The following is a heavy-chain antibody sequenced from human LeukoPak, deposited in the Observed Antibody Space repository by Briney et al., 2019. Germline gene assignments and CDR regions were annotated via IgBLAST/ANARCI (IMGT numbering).Heavy chain of an antibody. CDR1: GFTFSSYA. V-gene: IGHV3-48*01. J-gene: IGHJ6*02. CDR3: ARQRGDYYYYYGMDV. CDR2: ISSSSTI. Sequence: GGSLRLSCAASGFTFSSYAMSWVRQAPGKGLEWVSYISSSSTIYYADSVKGRFTISRDNAKNSLYLQMNSLRAEDTAVYYCARQRGDYYYYYGMDVWGQGTTVTVSS.